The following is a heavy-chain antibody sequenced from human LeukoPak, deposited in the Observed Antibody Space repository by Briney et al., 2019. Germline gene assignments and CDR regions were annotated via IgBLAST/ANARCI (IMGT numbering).Heavy chain of an antibody. V-gene: IGHV1-3*01. CDR2: INAGNGDA. J-gene: IGHJ5*02. CDR1: GYTFTTYA. Sequence: GASVKVSCKASGYTFTTYAIHWVRQPPGRSLEWMGRINAGNGDAKYSQNFHDRITITRDTSASTVYMELTSLRSEDTAVYYCGKSAPSGFDPWGQGTLVTVSS. CDR3: GKSAPSGFDP.